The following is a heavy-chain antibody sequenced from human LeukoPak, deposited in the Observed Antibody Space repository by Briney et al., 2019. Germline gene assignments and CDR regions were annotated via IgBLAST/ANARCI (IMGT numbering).Heavy chain of an antibody. CDR1: GFSLSTSGLG. J-gene: IGHJ4*02. D-gene: IGHD4-17*01. CDR3: ARYYGDYDY. V-gene: IGHV2-5*02. Sequence: KVSGPTRVKPTQTLTLTCTFSGFSLSTSGLGVGWXXXXXXXAPEWLALIYWDDDKRYSPSLKSRLTITKDTSKNQVVLTMTNMDPVDTATYYCARYYGDYDYWGQGSLLTVSS. CDR2: IYWDDDK.